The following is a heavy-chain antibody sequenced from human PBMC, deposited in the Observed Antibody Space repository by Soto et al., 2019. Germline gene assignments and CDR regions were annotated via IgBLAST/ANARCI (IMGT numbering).Heavy chain of an antibody. V-gene: IGHV3-23*01. CDR3: APRADSSTTYGMDV. J-gene: IGHJ6*02. D-gene: IGHD6-13*01. Sequence: GGSLRLSCAASGFTFSSYAMSWVRQAPGKGLEWVSAISGSGGSTYYADSVKGRFTISRDNSKNTLYLQMNSLRAEDTAVYYCAPRADSSTTYGMDVWGQGTTVTVYS. CDR1: GFTFSSYA. CDR2: ISGSGGST.